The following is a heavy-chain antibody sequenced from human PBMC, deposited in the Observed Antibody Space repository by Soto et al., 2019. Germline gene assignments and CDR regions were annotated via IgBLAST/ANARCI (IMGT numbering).Heavy chain of an antibody. J-gene: IGHJ6*03. Sequence: EVQLVESGGGLVQPGGSLRLSCAASGFTFSSYWMHWVRQAPGKGLVWVSRINSDGSSTSYADSVKGRFTISRDNAKNTLYLQMNSLRAEDTAVYYCARDFVDYGDYDPYYYYMDVWGKGTTVTVSS. D-gene: IGHD4-17*01. CDR1: GFTFSSYW. CDR3: ARDFVDYGDYDPYYYYMDV. CDR2: INSDGSST. V-gene: IGHV3-74*01.